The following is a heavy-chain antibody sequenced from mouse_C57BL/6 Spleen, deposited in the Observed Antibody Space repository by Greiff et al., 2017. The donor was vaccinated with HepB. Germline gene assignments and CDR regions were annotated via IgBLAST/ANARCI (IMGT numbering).Heavy chain of an antibody. J-gene: IGHJ4*01. Sequence: LVESGAELVRPGASVTLSCKASGYTFTDYEMHWVKQTPVHGLEWIGAIDPETGGTAYNQKFKGKAILTADKSSSTAYMELRSLTSEDSAVYYCTRNGFLVSSKAMDYWGQGTSVTVSS. CDR2: IDPETGGT. V-gene: IGHV1-15*01. CDR3: TRNGFLVSSKAMDY. CDR1: GYTFTDYE. D-gene: IGHD1-1*01.